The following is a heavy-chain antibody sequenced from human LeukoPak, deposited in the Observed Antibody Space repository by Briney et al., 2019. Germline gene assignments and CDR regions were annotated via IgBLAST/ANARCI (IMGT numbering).Heavy chain of an antibody. CDR2: IYYSGST. D-gene: IGHD6-19*01. CDR1: GGSISSSSYY. Sequence: SETLSLTCTVSGGSISSSSYYWGWISQPPGKGLEWIGSIYYSGSTYYNPSLKSRVTISVDTSKNQFSLKLSSVTAADTAVYYCARLYSSGAIDYWGQGTLVTVSS. V-gene: IGHV4-39*01. CDR3: ARLYSSGAIDY. J-gene: IGHJ4*02.